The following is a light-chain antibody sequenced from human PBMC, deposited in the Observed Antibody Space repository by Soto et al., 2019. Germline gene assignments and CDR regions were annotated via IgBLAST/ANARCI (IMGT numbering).Light chain of an antibody. CDR3: QQRSNWPLLT. Sequence: EIVLTQSPGTLSLSPGERATLSCRASQSVSNNYLAWYQQKPGQAPRLLIYDASNRATGIPARFSGSGSGTDFTLTISSLEPEDFAVYYCQQRSNWPLLTFGGGTKVDI. CDR2: DAS. J-gene: IGKJ4*01. V-gene: IGKV3-11*01. CDR1: QSVSNNY.